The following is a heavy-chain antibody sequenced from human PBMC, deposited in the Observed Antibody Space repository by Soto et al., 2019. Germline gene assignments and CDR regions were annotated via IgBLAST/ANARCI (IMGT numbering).Heavy chain of an antibody. V-gene: IGHV3-23*01. CDR2: ITGSGDKT. CDR1: GFTFSNYD. CDR3: TKDEGVYTGYANFAF. J-gene: IGHJ4*02. Sequence: EVQLLESGGGLVQPGGSLRLSCAVSGFTFSNYDMSWGRQAAGKGLEWVSAITGSGDKTYYADSVKGRVTISRDNSKNTLYLQMDALRAEDTAVYYCTKDEGVYTGYANFAFWGQGTLVTVSS. D-gene: IGHD5-12*01.